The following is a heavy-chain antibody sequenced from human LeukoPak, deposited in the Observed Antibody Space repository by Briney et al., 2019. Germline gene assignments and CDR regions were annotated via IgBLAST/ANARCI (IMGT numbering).Heavy chain of an antibody. CDR1: GGSFSASY. Sequence: SETLSLTCAVYGGSFSASYWNWIRQPPGKGLEWIGEINHSGSTNYNPSLKSRVTMSVDTSKNQFSLKLSSVTAADTAVYYCARDNYSNYNFDYWGQGTLVTVSS. CDR2: INHSGST. V-gene: IGHV4-34*01. CDR3: ARDNYSNYNFDY. J-gene: IGHJ4*02. D-gene: IGHD4-11*01.